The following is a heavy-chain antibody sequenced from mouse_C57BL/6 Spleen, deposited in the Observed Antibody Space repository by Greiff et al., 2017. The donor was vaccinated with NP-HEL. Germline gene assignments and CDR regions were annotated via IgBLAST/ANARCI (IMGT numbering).Heavy chain of an antibody. Sequence: VQLQESGAELVRPGASVTLSCKASGYTFTDYEMHWVKQTPVHGLEWIGAIDPETGGTAYNQKFKGKAILTADKSSSTAYMELRSLTSEDSAVYYCTGKGFAYWGQGTLVTVSA. V-gene: IGHV1-15*01. CDR1: GYTFTDYE. D-gene: IGHD2-1*01. CDR3: TGKGFAY. CDR2: IDPETGGT. J-gene: IGHJ3*01.